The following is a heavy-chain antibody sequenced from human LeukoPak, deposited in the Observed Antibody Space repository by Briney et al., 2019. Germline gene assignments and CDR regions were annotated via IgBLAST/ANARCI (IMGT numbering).Heavy chain of an antibody. V-gene: IGHV3-7*01. CDR1: GFTFDDFG. J-gene: IGHJ4*02. D-gene: IGHD5-18*01. Sequence: PGGSLRLSCAASGFTFDDFGMSWVRQVPGKGLEWVANIKQDGSQKYYVDSVKGRFTISRDNAKNSLFLQMNSLRAEDAAVYYCARDRWGYSYGGDWGQGTLVTVSS. CDR2: IKQDGSQK. CDR3: ARDRWGYSYGGD.